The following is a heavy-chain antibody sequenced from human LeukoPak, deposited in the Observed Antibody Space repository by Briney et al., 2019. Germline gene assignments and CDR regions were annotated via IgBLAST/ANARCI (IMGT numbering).Heavy chain of an antibody. CDR2: IYYSGST. D-gene: IGHD3-10*01. CDR3: ARGGLLSSAFGGYWFDP. Sequence: SETLSLTCTVSGGPISSYYWSWIRQPPGKGLEWLGYIYYSGSTNYDPSLKSRVTISVDTSRNQFSLKLSSVTAAGTAVYYCARGGLLSSAFGGYWFDPWGQGTLVTVSS. J-gene: IGHJ5*02. CDR1: GGPISSYY. V-gene: IGHV4-59*13.